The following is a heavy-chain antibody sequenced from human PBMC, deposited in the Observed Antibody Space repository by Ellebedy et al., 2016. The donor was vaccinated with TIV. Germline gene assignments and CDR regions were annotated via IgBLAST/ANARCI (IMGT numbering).Heavy chain of an antibody. CDR2: ISSSISYI. J-gene: IGHJ6*02. D-gene: IGHD2-2*01. CDR1: GFTFSTYT. Sequence: PGGSLRLSCAASGFTFSTYTMSWVRQAPGKGLEWVSCISSSISYIYYADSVKGGITIFRDNSKKSLFLQMNSLRAEDTAVYYCAREIVLVPAAIVSDLTTKYFYYNGMDVWGQGTTVTVSS. CDR3: AREIVLVPAAIVSDLTTKYFYYNGMDV. V-gene: IGHV3-21*01.